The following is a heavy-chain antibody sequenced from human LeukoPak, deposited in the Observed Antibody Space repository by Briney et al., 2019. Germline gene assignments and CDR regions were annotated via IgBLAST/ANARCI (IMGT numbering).Heavy chain of an antibody. CDR1: GFTFSSYW. Sequence: PGGCLRLSCAASGFTFSSYWMSWVRQAPGKGLEWVANINKDGGEKYYVDSVKGRFTISRDNSKNTLYLQMNSLRAEDTAVYYCARSQAVAGTPYYYYGMDVWGQGTTVTVSS. CDR3: ARSQAVAGTPYYYYGMDV. J-gene: IGHJ6*02. D-gene: IGHD6-19*01. CDR2: INKDGGEK. V-gene: IGHV3-7*01.